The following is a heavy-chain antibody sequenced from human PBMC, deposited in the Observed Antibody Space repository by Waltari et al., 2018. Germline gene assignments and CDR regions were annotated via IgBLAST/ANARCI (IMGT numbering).Heavy chain of an antibody. Sequence: EVRLVESGGGLVQPGGSLSLSWAASGFTFTSIWLGGVRQAPGKGLEWVANIKQDGSEQYYVDSVKGRFSISRDNARNSLYLEVNSLRAEDTAVYYCAISGFSGGCSSGCYRFWGQGTLVTVSS. CDR3: AISGFSGGCSSGCYRF. V-gene: IGHV3-7*01. D-gene: IGHD6-19*01. CDR2: IKQDGSEQ. J-gene: IGHJ4*02. CDR1: GFTFTSIW.